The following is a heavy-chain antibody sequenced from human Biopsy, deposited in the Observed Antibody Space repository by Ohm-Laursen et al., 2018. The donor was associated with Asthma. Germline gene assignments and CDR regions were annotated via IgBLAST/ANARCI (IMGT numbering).Heavy chain of an antibody. Sequence: GSLRLSCAASGFTFGNFWMSWGRQTPGKGLEWVATINGDGSQKSYVDSVTGRFTISRDNSKNSLHLEMNSLRAEDTAVYFCARDVVWFREVGGMDVWGQGTTVTVSS. CDR3: ARDVVWFREVGGMDV. CDR2: INGDGSQK. V-gene: IGHV3-7*01. J-gene: IGHJ6*02. D-gene: IGHD3-10*01. CDR1: GFTFGNFW.